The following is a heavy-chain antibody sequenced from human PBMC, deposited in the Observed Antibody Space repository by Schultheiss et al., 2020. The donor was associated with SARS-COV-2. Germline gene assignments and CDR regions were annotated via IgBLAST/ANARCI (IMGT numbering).Heavy chain of an antibody. D-gene: IGHD3-9*01. CDR2: IYYTGSA. V-gene: IGHV4-34*01. CDR3: ARRWGDVLRYFDWVEDAFDI. Sequence: SETLSLTCAVYGGSFSGYYWGWIRQAPGKGLEWIGSIYYTGSAYYNPSLKSRVTISVDTSKNQFSLKLSSVTAADTAVYYCARRWGDVLRYFDWVEDAFDIWGQGTMVTVSS. J-gene: IGHJ3*02. CDR1: GGSFSGYY.